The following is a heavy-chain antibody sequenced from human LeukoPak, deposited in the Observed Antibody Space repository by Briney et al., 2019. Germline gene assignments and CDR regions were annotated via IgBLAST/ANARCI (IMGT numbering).Heavy chain of an antibody. CDR3: ARVPYSSSWKHWYFDL. V-gene: IGHV4-39*07. CDR2: IYYSGST. J-gene: IGHJ2*01. D-gene: IGHD6-13*01. Sequence: SETLSLTCTVSGGSISSSSYYWGWIRQPPGKGLEWIGSIYYSGSTNYNPSLKSRVTISVDTSKNQFSLKLSSVTAADTAVYYCARVPYSSSWKHWYFDLWGRGTLVTVSS. CDR1: GGSISSSSYY.